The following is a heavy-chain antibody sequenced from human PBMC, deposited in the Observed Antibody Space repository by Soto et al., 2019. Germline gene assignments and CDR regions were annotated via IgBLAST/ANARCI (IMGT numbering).Heavy chain of an antibody. Sequence: SETLSLTCTVSGGSISSSSYYWGWIRQPPGKGLEWTGSIYYSGSTYYNPSLKSRVTISVDTSKNQFSLKLSSVTAADTAVYYCGKASRYYYMDVWGKGTTVTVSS. CDR1: GGSISSSSYY. J-gene: IGHJ6*03. CDR3: GKASRYYYMDV. V-gene: IGHV4-39*01. CDR2: IYYSGST.